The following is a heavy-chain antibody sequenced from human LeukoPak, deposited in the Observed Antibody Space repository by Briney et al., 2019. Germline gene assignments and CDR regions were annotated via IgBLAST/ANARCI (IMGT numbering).Heavy chain of an antibody. D-gene: IGHD3-22*01. V-gene: IGHV3-30-3*01. CDR1: GFTFSDYT. Sequence: GTSLRLSCAASGFTFSDYTMHWVRQAPGKGLEWVAVISYDGSQKYYADSVKDRFTISRDNSKNTLYLQMNSLRAEDTAVYYCAKDRYYDSSGPDGYWGQGTLVTVSS. CDR2: ISYDGSQK. CDR3: AKDRYYDSSGPDGY. J-gene: IGHJ4*02.